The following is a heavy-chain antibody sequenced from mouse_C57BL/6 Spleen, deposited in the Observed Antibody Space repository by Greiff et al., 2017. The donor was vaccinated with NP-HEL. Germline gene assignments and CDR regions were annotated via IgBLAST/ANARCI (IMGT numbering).Heavy chain of an antibody. D-gene: IGHD1-1*01. CDR1: GYTFTSYW. Sequence: VKLQQPGAELVKPGASVKLSCKASGYTFTSYWMHWVKQRPGQGLEWIGMIHPNSGSTNYNEKFKSKATLTVDKSSSTAYMQLSSLTSEDSAVYYCARFLTTVVEDYFDYWGQGTTLTVSS. CDR2: IHPNSGST. J-gene: IGHJ2*01. CDR3: ARFLTTVVEDYFDY. V-gene: IGHV1-64*01.